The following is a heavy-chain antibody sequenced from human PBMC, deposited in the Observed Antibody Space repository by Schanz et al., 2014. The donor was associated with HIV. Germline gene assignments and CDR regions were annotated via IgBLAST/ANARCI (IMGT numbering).Heavy chain of an antibody. CDR2: ISPYNGDR. CDR3: ARVNKDIGGYYFDY. Sequence: QVQLVQSGAEVKKPGASVEVSCEASGYTFSAYDINWVRQAPGQGLDWVGWISPYNGDRKYDQKFQGRVTLTTDTSTSTAYMELRSLRSDDTAVYYCARVNKDIGGYYFDYWGQGTLVTVSS. J-gene: IGHJ4*02. V-gene: IGHV1-18*01. CDR1: GYTFSAYD. D-gene: IGHD2-15*01.